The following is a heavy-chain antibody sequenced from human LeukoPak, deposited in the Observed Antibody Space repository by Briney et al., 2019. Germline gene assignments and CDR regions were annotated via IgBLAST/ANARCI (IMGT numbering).Heavy chain of an antibody. CDR1: GGSISSYY. Sequence: SETLSRTRTVSGGSISSYYWSWIRQPPGKGLEWIGYIYYSGSTNYNPSLKSRVTISVDTSKNQFSLKLSSVTAADTAVYYCARVPVGATGVDYWGQGTLVTVSS. J-gene: IGHJ4*02. CDR2: IYYSGST. CDR3: ARVPVGATGVDY. V-gene: IGHV4-59*01. D-gene: IGHD1-26*01.